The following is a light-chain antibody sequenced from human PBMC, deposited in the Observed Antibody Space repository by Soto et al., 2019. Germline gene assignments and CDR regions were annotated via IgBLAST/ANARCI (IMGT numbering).Light chain of an antibody. J-gene: IGKJ1*01. V-gene: IGKV3-20*01. CDR1: QSVSSSY. Sequence: EIVLTQSPGTLSLSPGERATLSCRASQSVSSSYLAWYQQKPGPAPRLLIYGASSRATGFPYRFSGSGSGTDFTLTISRLEPEDFAVYYCQQYGSSPKTFGQGTKVEIK. CDR3: QQYGSSPKT. CDR2: GAS.